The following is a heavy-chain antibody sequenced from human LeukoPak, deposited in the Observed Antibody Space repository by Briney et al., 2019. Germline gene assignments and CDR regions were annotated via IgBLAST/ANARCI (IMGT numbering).Heavy chain of an antibody. CDR1: GFTFSAYS. D-gene: IGHD3-10*01. CDR2: ITSGDFV. V-gene: IGHV3-69-1*01. CDR3: ARGGFNMVRGVIIPSNSYFYYMDI. J-gene: IGHJ6*03. Sequence: PGGSLRLSCAASGFTFSAYSMNWVRQAPGKGLEWVSSITSGDFVYFADSLKGRFTISRDNATSSLYLQMNSLRADDTAVYYCARGGFNMVRGVIIPSNSYFYYMDIWGKGTTVTVSS.